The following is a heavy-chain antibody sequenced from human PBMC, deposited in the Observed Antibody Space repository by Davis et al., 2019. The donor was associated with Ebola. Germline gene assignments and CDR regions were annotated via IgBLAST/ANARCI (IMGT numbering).Heavy chain of an antibody. J-gene: IGHJ6*02. V-gene: IGHV4-59*12. D-gene: IGHD3-10*01. CDR2: ISHSGST. CDR1: GGSISSYY. Sequence: MPSETLSLTCTVSGGSISSYYWSWIRQPPGKGLEWIGYISHSGSTNYNPSLKSRVTISVDRSTNQFSLTLSSVTAADTAGYYCARGSVLELHGMDVWGQGTTVTVSS. CDR3: ARGSVLELHGMDV.